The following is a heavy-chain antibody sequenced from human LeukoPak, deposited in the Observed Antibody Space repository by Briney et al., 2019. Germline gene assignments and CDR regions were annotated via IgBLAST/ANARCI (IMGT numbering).Heavy chain of an antibody. CDR3: ARGKLLSNDAFDI. Sequence: PGSSVKVSCKASGGTFSSYTISWLRQAPGQGLEWMGRIIPILGIANYAQKFQGRVTITADKSTSTAYMELSSLRSEDTAVYYCARGKLLSNDAFDIWGQGTMVTVSS. D-gene: IGHD2-2*01. CDR2: IIPILGIA. CDR1: GGTFSSYT. V-gene: IGHV1-69*02. J-gene: IGHJ3*02.